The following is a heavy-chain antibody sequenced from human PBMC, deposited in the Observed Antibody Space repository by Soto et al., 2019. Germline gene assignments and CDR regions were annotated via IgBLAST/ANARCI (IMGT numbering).Heavy chain of an antibody. D-gene: IGHD2-15*01. V-gene: IGHV1-24*01. Sequence: GASVKVSCKVSGYTLTELSMHWVRQAPGKGLEWMGGFDPEDGETIYAQKFQGRVTMTEDTSTDTAYMELSSLRSEDTAVYYCATVRPLYCSGGSCYPASNFDYWGQGTLVTVSS. CDR2: FDPEDGET. J-gene: IGHJ4*02. CDR1: GYTLTELS. CDR3: ATVRPLYCSGGSCYPASNFDY.